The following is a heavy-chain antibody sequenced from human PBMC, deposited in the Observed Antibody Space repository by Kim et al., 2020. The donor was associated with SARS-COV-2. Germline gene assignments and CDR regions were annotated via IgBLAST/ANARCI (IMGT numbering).Heavy chain of an antibody. D-gene: IGHD3-22*01. CDR1: GYTFTSYG. CDR2: ISAYNGNT. J-gene: IGHJ4*02. V-gene: IGHV1-18*01. Sequence: ASVKVSCKASGYTFTSYGISWVRQAPGQGLEWMGWISAYNGNTNYAQKLQGRVTMTTDTSTSTAYMELRSLRSDDTAVYYCARDPRWGYDSSGYDYWGQGTLVTVSS. CDR3: ARDPRWGYDSSGYDY.